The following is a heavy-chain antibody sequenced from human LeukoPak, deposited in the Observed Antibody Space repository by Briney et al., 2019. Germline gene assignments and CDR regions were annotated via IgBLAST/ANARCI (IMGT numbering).Heavy chain of an antibody. J-gene: IGHJ3*02. Sequence: GRSLRLSCAASGFNFDGYAMHWVRQAPGKGAAWVSGISWNSGDIGYADSVKGRFTISKDNAKNGLYLQMNSLRPEDTALYYCVKVSRWRYEPLDIWGQGTMVTVSS. D-gene: IGHD2-2*01. CDR1: GFNFDGYA. CDR2: ISWNSGDI. CDR3: VKVSRWRYEPLDI. V-gene: IGHV3-9*01.